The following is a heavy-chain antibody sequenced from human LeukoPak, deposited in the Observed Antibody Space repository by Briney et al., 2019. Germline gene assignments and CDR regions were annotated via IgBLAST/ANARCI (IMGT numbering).Heavy chain of an antibody. Sequence: PGGSLRLSRAVSGFTLSNYGMHWVRQAPGKGLEWVAILSHDGSKKYYADSVKGRFTISRDNSRNTLYLQMNGLRAEDTAVYYCARGLGGYNTVNYWGQGTLVTVSS. V-gene: IGHV3-30*03. D-gene: IGHD5-12*01. J-gene: IGHJ4*02. CDR2: LSHDGSKK. CDR3: ARGLGGYNTVNY. CDR1: GFTLSNYG.